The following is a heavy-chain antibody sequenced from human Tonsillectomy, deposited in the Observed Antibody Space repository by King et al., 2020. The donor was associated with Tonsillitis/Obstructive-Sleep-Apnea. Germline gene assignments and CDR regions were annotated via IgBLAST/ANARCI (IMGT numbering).Heavy chain of an antibody. CDR1: GYTFTTYA. J-gene: IGHJ5*02. V-gene: IGHV7-4-1*02. D-gene: IGHD2-2*01. Sequence: QLVQSGAELKKPGASVKVSCKASGYTFTTYAMNWVRQAPGQGLEWMGWINTNTGIPTYAQGFKGRFVFSLDNSVSTAFRQISSLKAEDTAVYYCAREVVVVPATYGLFDPWGQGTLVTVSS. CDR2: INTNTGIP. CDR3: AREVVVVPATYGLFDP.